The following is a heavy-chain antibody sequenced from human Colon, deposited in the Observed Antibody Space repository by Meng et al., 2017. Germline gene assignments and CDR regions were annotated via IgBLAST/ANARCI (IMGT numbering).Heavy chain of an antibody. V-gene: IGHV4-30-4*01. Sequence: PLQESGPGLVQPSQTPSLTCTVSGGPISSGDYYWSWIRQPPGKGLEWIGYIYYSGSTYSNASLKSRVTRSIDRSKNQCSLKLSSVTAADTAVYYCARDRKHYGERGWFDPWGQGTLVTVSS. D-gene: IGHD4-17*01. J-gene: IGHJ5*02. CDR2: IYYSGST. CDR1: GGPISSGDYY. CDR3: ARDRKHYGERGWFDP.